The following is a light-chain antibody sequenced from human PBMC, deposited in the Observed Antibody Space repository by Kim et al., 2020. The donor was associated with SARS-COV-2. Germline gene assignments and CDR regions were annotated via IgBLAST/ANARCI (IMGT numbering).Light chain of an antibody. CDR2: EDT. J-gene: IGLJ2*01. CDR1: YLGTKY. CDR3: QAWDSTTLL. V-gene: IGLV3-1*01. Sequence: VSPDQTSSSPCSGDYLGTKYPCRYQPRPGRSPVLVISEDTKRPSGIPERFSGSNSGNTATLTITGTLAMDEADYYCQAWDSTTLLFGGGTQLTVL.